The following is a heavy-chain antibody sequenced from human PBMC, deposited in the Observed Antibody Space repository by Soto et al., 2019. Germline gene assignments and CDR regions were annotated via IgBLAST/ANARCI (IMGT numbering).Heavy chain of an antibody. J-gene: IGHJ4*02. CDR3: VRGLEWLRNY. CDR1: GYTFTTYD. V-gene: IGHV1-8*01. Sequence: QVQLVQSGAEVKKPGASVKVSCKATGYTFTTYDLHWVRQATGQGLEWMGWMNPNSGDTGYAQKFNGRVTMTRDTSISTAYMELSTLTSDDTAVYYCVRGLEWLRNYWGQGTLVSVSS. CDR2: MNPNSGDT. D-gene: IGHD5-12*01.